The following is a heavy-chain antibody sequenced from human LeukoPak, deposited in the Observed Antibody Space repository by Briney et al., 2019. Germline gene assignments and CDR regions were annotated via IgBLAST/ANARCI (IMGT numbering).Heavy chain of an antibody. D-gene: IGHD4-11*01. J-gene: IGHJ5*02. CDR1: GWTFTGQY. CDR3: ARVVTTTWNSYTGWFDP. Sequence: GASVKVSCKACGWTFTGQYIHWVRQAPGQGLEWMGWINPNSGGTNYAQKFQGRVTMTRDTSITTTYMELSRLRSDDTAVYYCARVVTTTWNSYTGWFDPWGQGTLVTVS. CDR2: INPNSGGT. V-gene: IGHV1-2*02.